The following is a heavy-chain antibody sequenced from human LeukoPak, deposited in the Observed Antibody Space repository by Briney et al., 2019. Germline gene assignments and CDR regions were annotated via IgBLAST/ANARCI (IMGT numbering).Heavy chain of an antibody. CDR3: ARGTVIEY. Sequence: SETLSLTCTVSGGSISSRNYYWGWIRQTPGKGLEWIGSIYYSGSTNYNPSLKSRVTISIDTSRNQFSLKLTSVTAADTAVYYCARGTVIEYWGQGTLVTVSS. V-gene: IGHV4-39*07. D-gene: IGHD4-17*01. J-gene: IGHJ4*02. CDR1: GGSISSRNYY. CDR2: IYYSGST.